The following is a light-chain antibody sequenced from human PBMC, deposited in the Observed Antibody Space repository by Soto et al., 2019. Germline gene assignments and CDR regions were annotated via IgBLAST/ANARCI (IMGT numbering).Light chain of an antibody. CDR2: YDS. CDR3: QVWDSSSDHVV. Sequence: SYELTQPPSVSVAPGKTATITCGGNNIGNKNVHWYQQRPGQAPLLVIYYDSDRPSGIPERFSGSNSGNTATLTISRVEAGDEADYYCQVWDSSSDHVVFGGGTKVTVL. CDR1: NIGNKN. V-gene: IGLV3-21*04. J-gene: IGLJ2*01.